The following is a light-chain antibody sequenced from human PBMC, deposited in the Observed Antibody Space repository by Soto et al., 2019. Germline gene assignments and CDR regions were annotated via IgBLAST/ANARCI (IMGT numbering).Light chain of an antibody. CDR1: QGITNY. V-gene: IGKV1-9*01. CDR3: QQVDSYPIT. Sequence: IQLTQSPSSLSASVGDRVTITWRASQGITNYLAWYQQKPGEAPKLLIYAASTLQSGVPSRFSGSGSGTDFTLSISSLQPEDFATYFCQQVDSYPITFGQGTRLEIK. J-gene: IGKJ5*01. CDR2: AAS.